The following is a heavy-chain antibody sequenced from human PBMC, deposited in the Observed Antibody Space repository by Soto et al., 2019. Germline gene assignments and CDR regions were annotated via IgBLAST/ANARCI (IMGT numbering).Heavy chain of an antibody. D-gene: IGHD2-15*01. J-gene: IGHJ6*02. CDR1: GGSFSGYY. V-gene: IGHV4-34*01. CDR2: INHSGST. CDR3: ARAYIVVVVAATPPTYGMDV. Sequence: QVQLQQWGAGLLKPSETLSLTCAVYGGSFSGYYWSWIRQPPGKGLEWNGEINHSGSTNYNPSLKSRVTISVDTSKKQFSLKLSSVTAADTAVYYCARAYIVVVVAATPPTYGMDVWGQGTTVTVSS.